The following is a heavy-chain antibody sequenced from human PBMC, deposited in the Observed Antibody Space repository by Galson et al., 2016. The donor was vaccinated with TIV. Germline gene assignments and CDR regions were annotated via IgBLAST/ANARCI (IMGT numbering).Heavy chain of an antibody. CDR2: INAGNGNT. CDR1: GYTFSIYA. Sequence: SVKVSCKASGYTFSIYAMHWVRQAPGRSLEWMGWINAGNGNTKYSQKFQGRVTITRDTSASTAYMELSSLRSEDTAVYYCARPPYCGGDCYEYDYWGQGTLVTVSS. CDR3: ARPPYCGGDCYEYDY. V-gene: IGHV1-3*01. J-gene: IGHJ4*02. D-gene: IGHD2-21*02.